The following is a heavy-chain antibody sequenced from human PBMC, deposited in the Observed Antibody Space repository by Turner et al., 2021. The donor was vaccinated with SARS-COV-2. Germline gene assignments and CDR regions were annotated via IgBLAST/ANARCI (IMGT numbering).Heavy chain of an antibody. V-gene: IGHV4-59*08. J-gene: IGHJ4*02. CDR1: GGSISRYY. Sequence: QVQLPESGPGLVETSETLSLACTVSGGSISRYYWSWIRQPLGKRLEGLGYHYYSGSTNYNPALKSRVAITADTSKNQFSRRLSAATAADTARDCCARHPYYYDSGGYHFDYWGQGTLVTVSS. D-gene: IGHD3-22*01. CDR2: HYYSGST. CDR3: ARHPYYYDSGGYHFDY.